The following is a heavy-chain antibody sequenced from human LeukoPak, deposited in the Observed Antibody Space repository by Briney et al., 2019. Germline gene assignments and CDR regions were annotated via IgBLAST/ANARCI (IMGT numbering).Heavy chain of an antibody. CDR2: INPSGGST. D-gene: IGHD4-17*01. V-gene: IGHV1-46*01. Sequence: ASVKVSCTASGYTFTSYYMHWVRQAPGQGLEWMGIINPSGGSTSYAQKFQGRVTMTRDMSTSTDYMELSSLRSEDTAVYYCARLSSHYGDYKVDPWGQGTLVTVSS. J-gene: IGHJ5*02. CDR1: GYTFTSYY. CDR3: ARLSSHYGDYKVDP.